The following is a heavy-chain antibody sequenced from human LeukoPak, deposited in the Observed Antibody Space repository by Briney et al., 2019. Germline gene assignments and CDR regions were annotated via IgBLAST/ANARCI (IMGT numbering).Heavy chain of an antibody. J-gene: IGHJ4*02. CDR2: ISSEGKTT. D-gene: IGHD2-21*02. CDR1: GFIFSPYA. Sequence: GGSLRLSCSASGFIFSPYAMHWVRQAPGKGLEYVSSISSEGKTTYYADSVKGRFTISRDNSKNTLYLQMNSLRAEDTAVYYCARDPPGQYCGGDCFTYYFDYWGQGTLVTVSS. CDR3: ARDPPGQYCGGDCFTYYFDY. V-gene: IGHV3-64*04.